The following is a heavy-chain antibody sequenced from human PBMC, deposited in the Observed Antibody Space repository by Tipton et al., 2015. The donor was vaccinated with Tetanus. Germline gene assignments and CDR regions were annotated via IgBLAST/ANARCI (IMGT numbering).Heavy chain of an antibody. CDR2: IYYSGST. V-gene: IGHV4-59*12. D-gene: IGHD1-20*01. J-gene: IGHJ3*02. Sequence: TLSLTCTVSGGSISNYYWSWIRQPPGKGLEWIGYIYYSGSTNYNPSLKSRVTISVDTSNKQISLRLDSVTAADTAVYYCARRRYNWNRGGFDIWGQGTMVTVSS. CDR1: GGSISNYY. CDR3: ARRRYNWNRGGFDI.